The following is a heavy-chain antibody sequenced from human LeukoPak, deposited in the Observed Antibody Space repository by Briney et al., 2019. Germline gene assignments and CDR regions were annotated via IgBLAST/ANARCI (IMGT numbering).Heavy chain of an antibody. Sequence: SQTLSLTCAISGVSVSSNSVTGNWIRQSPSRGLEWLGRTYYRSTWYNDYAVSVRGRITVNPDTSKNQFSLHLNSVTPEDTAVYYCARRLTQYDCFDPWGQGILVTVSS. D-gene: IGHD2-2*01. J-gene: IGHJ5*02. CDR3: ARRLTQYDCFDP. V-gene: IGHV6-1*01. CDR2: TYYRSTWYN. CDR1: GVSVSSNSVT.